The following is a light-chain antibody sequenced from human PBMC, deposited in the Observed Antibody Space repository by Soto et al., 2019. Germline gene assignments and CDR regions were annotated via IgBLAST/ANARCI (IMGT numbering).Light chain of an antibody. CDR2: DAS. J-gene: IGKJ3*01. Sequence: DIQMTQSPSTLSASVGDRVTITCRASQSISSWLAWYQQKPGKAPKLLIYDASSLESGVPSRVSGSGSGTEFTLTISSLQPDDFATYYCKQYNSYSITFGPGPKVDIK. CDR3: KQYNSYSIT. V-gene: IGKV1-5*01. CDR1: QSISSW.